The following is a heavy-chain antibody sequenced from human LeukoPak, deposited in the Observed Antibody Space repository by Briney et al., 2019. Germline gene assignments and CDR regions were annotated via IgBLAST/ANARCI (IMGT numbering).Heavy chain of an antibody. Sequence: SETLSLTCTVSGGSISSFYWSWIRQSPGKELEWIGYIYYSGNTKYNPSLKSRITMAVDTSKNQVSLKLTSVTAADTAIYYCAREVHYYGSGTYFFWFDPWGQGTLVTVSS. V-gene: IGHV4-59*01. D-gene: IGHD3-10*01. CDR1: GGSISSFY. J-gene: IGHJ5*02. CDR2: IYYSGNT. CDR3: AREVHYYGSGTYFFWFDP.